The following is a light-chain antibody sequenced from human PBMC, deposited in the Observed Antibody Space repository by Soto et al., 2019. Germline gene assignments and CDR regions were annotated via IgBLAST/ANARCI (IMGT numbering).Light chain of an antibody. Sequence: DIVLTQSPGTLSLSPGERASLSCRASQSVNNIYLGWYQQKPGQAPRLLIYGASSRATGIPDRFSGSGSGTDFTLTISRLEPEDFAVYYCRLYGSSPPMYTFGQGTKLKIK. CDR3: RLYGSSPPMYT. CDR2: GAS. J-gene: IGKJ2*01. V-gene: IGKV3-20*01. CDR1: QSVNNIY.